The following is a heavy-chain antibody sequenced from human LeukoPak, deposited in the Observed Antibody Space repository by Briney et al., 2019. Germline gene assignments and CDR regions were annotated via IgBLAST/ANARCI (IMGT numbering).Heavy chain of an antibody. CDR3: AKAHPTPLYFDGPGWFDP. Sequence: GGSLRLSCAASGFTVRNNYMTWVRQAPEKGLEWVSIIYSGDSTSYADSVKGRFTISRDNSKNTLYLQMNSLRAEDTAVYYCAKAHPTPLYFDGPGWFDPWGQGTLVTVSS. V-gene: IGHV3-53*01. D-gene: IGHD3-9*01. J-gene: IGHJ5*02. CDR2: IYSGDST. CDR1: GFTVRNNY.